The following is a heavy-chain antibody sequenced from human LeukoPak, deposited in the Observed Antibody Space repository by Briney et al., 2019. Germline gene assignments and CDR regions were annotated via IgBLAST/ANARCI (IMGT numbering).Heavy chain of an antibody. CDR3: ARDYYGSGSYYNHFYGMDV. Sequence: SETLSLTCTVSGGSISNYYWNWIRLSPGKGLEWIGYLHYSGSTNYNPSLESRVTISVDTSNNQFLLRLSSVTAADTAVYYCARDYYGSGSYYNHFYGMDVWGQGTTVIVSS. D-gene: IGHD3-10*01. J-gene: IGHJ6*02. CDR1: GGSISNYY. CDR2: LHYSGST. V-gene: IGHV4-59*12.